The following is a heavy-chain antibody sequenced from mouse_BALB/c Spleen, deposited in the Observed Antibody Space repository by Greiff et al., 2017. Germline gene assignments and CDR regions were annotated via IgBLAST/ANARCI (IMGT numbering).Heavy chain of an antibody. CDR3: ARPNDYHYAMDY. Sequence: EVKLMESGGGLVQPGGSLKLSCAASGFTFSSYTMSWVRQTPEKRLEWVAYISNGGGSTYYPDTVKGRFTISRDNAKNTLYLQMSSLKSEDTAMYYCARPNDYHYAMDYWGQGTSVTVSS. CDR2: ISNGGGST. D-gene: IGHD2-4*01. CDR1: GFTFSSYT. J-gene: IGHJ4*01. V-gene: IGHV5-12-2*01.